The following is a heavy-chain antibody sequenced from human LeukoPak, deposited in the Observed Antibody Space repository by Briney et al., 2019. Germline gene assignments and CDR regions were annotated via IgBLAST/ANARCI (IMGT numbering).Heavy chain of an antibody. CDR1: GGSISSYY. Sequence: SETLSLTCTVSGGSISSYYWSWIRQPPGKGLEWIGYIYYSGSTNYNPSLKSRVTISVDTSKNQFSLKLSSVTAADTAVYYCASSYYCSSTSCQIDYWGQGTLVTVSS. CDR2: IYYSGST. CDR3: ASSYYCSSTSCQIDY. D-gene: IGHD2-2*01. V-gene: IGHV4-59*01. J-gene: IGHJ4*02.